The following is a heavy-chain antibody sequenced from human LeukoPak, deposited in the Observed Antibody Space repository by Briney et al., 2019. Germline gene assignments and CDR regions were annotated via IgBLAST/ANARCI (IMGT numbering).Heavy chain of an antibody. D-gene: IGHD6-13*01. CDR3: AKDYLGSSYAFDV. Sequence: GGSLRLSCAASGFTFSSYSMNWVRQAPGKGLEWVSYISSSSSTIYYADSVKGRFTISRDSSKNTLYMQMNSLRAEDTAVYYCAKDYLGSSYAFDVWGQGTMVTVSS. CDR1: GFTFSSYS. CDR2: ISSSSSTI. J-gene: IGHJ3*01. V-gene: IGHV3-48*01.